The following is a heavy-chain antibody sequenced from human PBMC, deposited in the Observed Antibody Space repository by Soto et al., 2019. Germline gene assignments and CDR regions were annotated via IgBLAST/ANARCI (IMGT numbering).Heavy chain of an antibody. J-gene: IGHJ4*02. CDR2: IKQDGSEK. Sequence: GGSLRLSCAASGFTFSSYWMSWVRQAPGKGLEWVANIKQDGSEKYYVDSVKGRFTISRDNAKNSLYLQMNSLRAEDTAVYYCASQPGIAVANLGYWGQGTLVTVSS. V-gene: IGHV3-7*01. CDR3: ASQPGIAVANLGY. D-gene: IGHD6-19*01. CDR1: GFTFSSYW.